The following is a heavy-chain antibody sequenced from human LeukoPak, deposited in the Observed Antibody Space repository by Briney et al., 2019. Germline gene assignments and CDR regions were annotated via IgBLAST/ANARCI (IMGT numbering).Heavy chain of an antibody. J-gene: IGHJ4*02. CDR2: IYYSGST. D-gene: IGHD3-10*01. CDR1: GGSFSGYY. CDR3: ARGESITMVRGVIHFDY. V-gene: IGHV4-59*01. Sequence: SETLSLTCAVYGGSFSGYYWSWIRQPPGKGLEWIGYIYYSGSTNYNPSLKSRVTISVDTSKNQFSLKLSSVTAADTAVYYCARGESITMVRGVIHFDYWGQGTLVTVSS.